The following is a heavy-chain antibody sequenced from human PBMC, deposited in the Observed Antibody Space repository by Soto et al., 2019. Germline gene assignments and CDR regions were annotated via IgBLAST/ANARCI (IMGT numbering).Heavy chain of an antibody. CDR3: ARPSIVATNLNAFDI. CDR1: GGTFSSYA. D-gene: IGHD5-12*01. CDR2: IMPIFGTA. V-gene: IGHV1-69*01. Sequence: QVQLVQSGAEVKKPGSSVKVSCKASGGTFSSYAFSWVRQAPGQGLEWMGGIMPIFGTANYAQQFQGRVTITADESTSTAYMELSSLRSEDTGVYYCARPSIVATNLNAFDIWGQGTMVTVSS. J-gene: IGHJ3*02.